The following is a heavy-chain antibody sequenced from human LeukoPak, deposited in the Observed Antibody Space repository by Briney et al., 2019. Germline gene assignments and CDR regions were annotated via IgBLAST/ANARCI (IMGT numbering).Heavy chain of an antibody. Sequence: GGSLRLSCAASGFTVSSNYMSWVPQAPGKGLEWVSVIYSGGSTYYADSVKGRFTISRDNSKNTLYLQMNSLRAEDTAVYYCARDLVGATNYWGQGTLVTVSS. CDR2: IYSGGST. D-gene: IGHD1-26*01. CDR3: ARDLVGATNY. V-gene: IGHV3-66*01. J-gene: IGHJ4*02. CDR1: GFTVSSNY.